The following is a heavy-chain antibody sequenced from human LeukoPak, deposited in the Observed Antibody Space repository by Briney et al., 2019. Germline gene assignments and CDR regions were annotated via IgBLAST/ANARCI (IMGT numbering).Heavy chain of an antibody. Sequence: ASVKVSCKASGGTFSSYAISWVRQAPGQGLEWMGGIIPIFGTANYAQKFQGRVTITADESTSTAYMELSSQRSEDTAVYYCARDGSLRGGYGMDVWGQGTTVTVSS. D-gene: IGHD4-23*01. CDR1: GGTFSSYA. J-gene: IGHJ6*02. CDR2: IIPIFGTA. CDR3: ARDGSLRGGYGMDV. V-gene: IGHV1-69*13.